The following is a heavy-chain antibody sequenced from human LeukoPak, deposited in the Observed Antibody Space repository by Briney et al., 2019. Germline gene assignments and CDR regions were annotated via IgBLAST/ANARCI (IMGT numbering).Heavy chain of an antibody. Sequence: GRSLRLSCAASGLTFNNYAMHWVRQAPGKGPEWVAVTSYDESDKYYADSVKGRFTISRDNSKNTLYLHMNSLRAEDTAVYYCAKDKAESYLFDYWGQGALVTVSP. V-gene: IGHV3-30*18. CDR1: GLTFNNYA. CDR3: AKDKAESYLFDY. J-gene: IGHJ4*02. CDR2: TSYDESDK. D-gene: IGHD3-16*02.